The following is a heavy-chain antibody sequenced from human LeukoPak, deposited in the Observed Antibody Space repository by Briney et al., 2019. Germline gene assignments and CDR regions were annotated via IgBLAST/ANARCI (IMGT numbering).Heavy chain of an antibody. V-gene: IGHV3-23*01. CDR3: AKDYRGPYGDKLDY. CDR2: ISGRDGNT. J-gene: IGHJ4*02. CDR1: GFTFSDYY. D-gene: IGHD4-17*01. Sequence: PGGSLRLSCAASGFTFSDYYMSWIRQAPGKGLEWVSVISGRDGNTYYADSVKGRFTISRDNSKNTLYLQMNSLRAEDTAIYYCAKDYRGPYGDKLDYWGQGTLVTVSS.